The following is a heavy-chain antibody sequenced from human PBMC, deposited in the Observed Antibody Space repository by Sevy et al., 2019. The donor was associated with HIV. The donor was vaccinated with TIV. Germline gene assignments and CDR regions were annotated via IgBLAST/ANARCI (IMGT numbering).Heavy chain of an antibody. CDR1: GFTFSSYA. D-gene: IGHD5-12*01. Sequence: GGSLRLSCAASGFTFSSYAMHWVRQAPGKGLEWVAVISYDGSNKYYADSVKGRFTIPRDNSKNTLYLQMNSLRAEDTAVYYCARNSGYDLYYFDYWGQGTLVTVSS. CDR3: ARNSGYDLYYFDY. CDR2: ISYDGSNK. V-gene: IGHV3-30-3*01. J-gene: IGHJ4*02.